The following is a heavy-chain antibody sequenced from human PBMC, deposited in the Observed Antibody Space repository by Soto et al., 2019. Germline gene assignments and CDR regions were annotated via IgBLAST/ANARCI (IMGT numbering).Heavy chain of an antibody. CDR2: IGGSGGST. CDR3: AKLQYPRTTPFHR. CDR1: GFTFSDYG. J-gene: IGHJ4*02. D-gene: IGHD2-2*01. Sequence: GGSLRLSCAASGFTFSDYGMSWVRQAPGKGLEWVSVIGGSGGSTYYADSVKGRFTVSRDNSKNTLYLQMNSLRAEDTAVYYCAKLQYPRTTPFHRCGQGTLVTVSS. V-gene: IGHV3-23*01.